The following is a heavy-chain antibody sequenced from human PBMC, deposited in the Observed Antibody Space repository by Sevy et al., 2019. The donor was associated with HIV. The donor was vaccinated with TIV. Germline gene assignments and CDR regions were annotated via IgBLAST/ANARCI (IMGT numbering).Heavy chain of an antibody. CDR1: GHSYTSYW. Sequence: GESLKISCKGSGHSYTSYWIGWVRQMPGKGLEWMGIIYPADSNTRYSPSFQGQVTISADKSINTAYVQWTSLKASDTAMHYCARTLVSSGWFDGFDIWGQGTMVTVSS. D-gene: IGHD6-19*01. CDR3: ARTLVSSGWFDGFDI. V-gene: IGHV5-51*01. J-gene: IGHJ3*02. CDR2: IYPADSNT.